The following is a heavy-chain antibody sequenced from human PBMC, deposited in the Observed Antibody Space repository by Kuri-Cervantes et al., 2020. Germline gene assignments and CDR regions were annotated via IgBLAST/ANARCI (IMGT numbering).Heavy chain of an antibody. CDR2: ISSSSSTI. J-gene: IGHJ3*02. Sequence: GGSLRLSCTASGFTFGDYVMNWVRQAPGKGLEWVSYISSSSSTIYYADSVKGRFTITSDNAKNSLYLQMNSLRVEDTAVYYCARSGSSWRRGDAFDIWGQGTMVTVSS. V-gene: IGHV3-48*01. CDR1: GFTFGDYV. D-gene: IGHD6-13*01. CDR3: ARSGSSWRRGDAFDI.